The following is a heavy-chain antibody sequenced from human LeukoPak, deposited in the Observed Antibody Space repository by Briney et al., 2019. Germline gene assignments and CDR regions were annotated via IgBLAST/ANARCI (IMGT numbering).Heavy chain of an antibody. Sequence: SETLSLTCAVSGDSISSSPYYWVWIRQPPGKGLEWIGGVFYSGTTYYNPSLKSRVTISVDTSKNRFSLQLRSVTAADTAVYYCARGGYQQTSTFDFWGQGTLVTVSS. V-gene: IGHV4-39*07. CDR3: ARGGYQQTSTFDF. CDR1: GDSISSSPYY. CDR2: VFYSGTT. D-gene: IGHD5-18*01. J-gene: IGHJ4*02.